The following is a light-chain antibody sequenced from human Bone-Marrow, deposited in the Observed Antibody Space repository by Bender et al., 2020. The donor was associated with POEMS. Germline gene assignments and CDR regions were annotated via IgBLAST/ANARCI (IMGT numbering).Light chain of an antibody. CDR2: DDR. J-gene: IGLJ3*02. CDR3: QVWDSSSNHRV. Sequence: ASITCGGDKIGSKSVHWYKQEPGLAPIMVIFDDRARPSGIPDRISGSNSGNTATLTITRVEVGDEADYYCQVWDSSSNHRVFGGGTKLTVL. CDR1: KIGSKS. V-gene: IGLV3-21*02.